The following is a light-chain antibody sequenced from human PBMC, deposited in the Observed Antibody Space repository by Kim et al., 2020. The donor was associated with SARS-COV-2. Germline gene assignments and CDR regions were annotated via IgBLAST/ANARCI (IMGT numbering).Light chain of an antibody. V-gene: IGKV3-11*01. J-gene: IGKJ2*01. CDR1: QSVGSY. CDR2: DAS. CDR3: QHRSNWPPMYT. Sequence: EIVLTQSPAILSLSPGVRATLSCRASQSVGSYLAWYQQKPGQAPRLLIYDASNRATDIPARFSGSGSGTDFTLTINSLEPDDIAVYYCQHRSNWPPMYTFGQGTKLEIQ.